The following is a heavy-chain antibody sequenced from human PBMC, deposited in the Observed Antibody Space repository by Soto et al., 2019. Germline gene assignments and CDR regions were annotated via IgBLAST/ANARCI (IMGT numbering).Heavy chain of an antibody. CDR3: ATQGGSAAIFHY. CDR1: GGSFSDYY. V-gene: IGHV4-34*01. Sequence: QVQLQQWGAGLLKPSETLSLTCAVYGGSFSDYYWSWIRQPPGKGLEWIGETNHRGPTNYRPSLKSRVSIAVDTSNNQFSLRLSSGTAADMAIYYCATQGGSAAIFHYWAQGTLVTVSS. CDR2: TNHRGPT. D-gene: IGHD6-25*01. J-gene: IGHJ4*02.